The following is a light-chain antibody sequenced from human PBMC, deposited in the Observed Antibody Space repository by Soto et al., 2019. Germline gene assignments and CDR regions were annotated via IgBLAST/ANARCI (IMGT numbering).Light chain of an antibody. CDR1: QSVSSN. V-gene: IGKV3-15*01. J-gene: IGKJ2*01. Sequence: EIVMTQPPATLSVSPGDRATLSCRASQSVSSNLACYQQKPGQAPRLLIYGASSRATGIPARFSGSGSGTEFTHTISSLQSKDFAVYDCQQYDKWRPYTFGRGTKLEIK. CDR2: GAS. CDR3: QQYDKWRPYT.